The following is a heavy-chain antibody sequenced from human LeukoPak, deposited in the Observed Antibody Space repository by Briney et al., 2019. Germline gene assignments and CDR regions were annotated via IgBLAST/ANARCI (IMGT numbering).Heavy chain of an antibody. J-gene: IGHJ4*02. D-gene: IGHD1-26*01. Sequence: GGSLRLSCAASGFTFSSYAMSWVRQAPGKGLEWVSAISGSGGSTYYADSVKGRFTISRDNSKNTLYLQMNSLRAEDTAVYYCAKPLPSGSYRVGENYFDYWGQGTLVTVSS. V-gene: IGHV3-23*01. CDR2: ISGSGGST. CDR1: GFTFSSYA. CDR3: AKPLPSGSYRVGENYFDY.